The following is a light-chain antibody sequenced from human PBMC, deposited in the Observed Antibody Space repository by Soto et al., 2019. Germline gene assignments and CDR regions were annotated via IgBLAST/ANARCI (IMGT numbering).Light chain of an antibody. CDR3: QQSSNWQGT. V-gene: IGKV3-11*01. J-gene: IGKJ1*01. CDR1: QSVDNY. Sequence: EIVLTQSPATLSLSPGERATLSCRASQSVDNYLDWYQQKPGRPPRLLIYDASKRAPGIPARFSGSGSGTDFTLTISSLEPEDFAVYYCQQSSNWQGTFGRGTKVDIK. CDR2: DAS.